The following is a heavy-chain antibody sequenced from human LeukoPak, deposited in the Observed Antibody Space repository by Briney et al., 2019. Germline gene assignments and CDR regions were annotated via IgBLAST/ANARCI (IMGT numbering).Heavy chain of an antibody. D-gene: IGHD3-16*01. CDR3: ARDLGPYYFDY. Sequence: ASVKVSCKASGYTFTSYYMHWVRQAPGQGLEWMGIINPSGGSTSYAQKFQGRVTMTRDTSTSTVYMELSSLRSEDTAVCYCARDLGPYYFDYWGQGTLVTVSS. CDR2: INPSGGST. CDR1: GYTFTSYY. J-gene: IGHJ4*02. V-gene: IGHV1-46*01.